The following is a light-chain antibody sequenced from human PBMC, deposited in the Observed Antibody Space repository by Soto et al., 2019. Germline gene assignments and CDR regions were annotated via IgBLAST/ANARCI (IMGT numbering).Light chain of an antibody. CDR3: QQYHSYSGT. J-gene: IGKJ1*01. CDR2: KAS. V-gene: IGKV1-5*03. Sequence: DIQMTQSPSTLSASVGDRVTITCRASQSISSWLAWYQQKPGKAPKLLIYKASSLESGVPSRFRGSGSGTDFTLNISSLQPEDVATYYCQQYHSYSGTFGQGTKVEIK. CDR1: QSISSW.